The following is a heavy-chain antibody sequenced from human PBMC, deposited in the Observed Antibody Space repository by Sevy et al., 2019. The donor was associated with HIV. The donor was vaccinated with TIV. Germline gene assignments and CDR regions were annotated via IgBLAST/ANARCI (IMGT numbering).Heavy chain of an antibody. CDR2: IYWDDDK. CDR3: AHRRSKGITITEFDY. Sequence: SGPTLVKPTQTLRLTCTFSGFSFSTSGVGVGWIRQPPGKALEWLAIIYWDDDKRYSPSLKSRLTIPKDTSKDQVVLTMANMDPVDTGTYYCAHRRSKGITITEFDYWGQGTLVTVSS. V-gene: IGHV2-5*02. D-gene: IGHD3-3*01. J-gene: IGHJ4*02. CDR1: GFSFSTSGVG.